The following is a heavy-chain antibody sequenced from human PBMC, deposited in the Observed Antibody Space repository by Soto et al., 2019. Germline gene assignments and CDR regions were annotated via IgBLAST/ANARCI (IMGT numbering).Heavy chain of an antibody. Sequence: HPGGSLRLSCAASGFICSSYDMSWVRQAPGKGLEWVSTILVSDSTRYEDSVRGRFTISRDRSKNTVYLQMNSLTAGDTAVYYCAKATATTGGAFDICGQGTMVTVSS. CDR1: GFICSSYD. J-gene: IGHJ3*02. CDR2: ILVSDST. CDR3: AKATATTGGAFDI. D-gene: IGHD1-7*01. V-gene: IGHV3-23*01.